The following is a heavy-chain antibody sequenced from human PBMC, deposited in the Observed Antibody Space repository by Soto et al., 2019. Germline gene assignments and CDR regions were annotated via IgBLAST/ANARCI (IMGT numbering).Heavy chain of an antibody. CDR1: GGSISSGGYS. CDR2: IYHSGST. V-gene: IGHV4-30-2*01. J-gene: IGHJ4*02. Sequence: SETLSLTCAVSGGSISSGGYSWSWIRQPPGKGLEWIGYIYHSGSTYYNPSLKSRVTISVDTSKNQFSLKLSSVTAADTAVYYCARHYTHFWSGYLTTYWGQGTLVTVSS. CDR3: ARHYTHFWSGYLTTY. D-gene: IGHD3-3*02.